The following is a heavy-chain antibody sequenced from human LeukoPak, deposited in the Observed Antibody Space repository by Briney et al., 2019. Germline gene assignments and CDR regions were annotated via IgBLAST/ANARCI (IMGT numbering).Heavy chain of an antibody. CDR2: INPNTGGT. CDR1: GYTFTGYH. V-gene: IGHV1-2*06. J-gene: IGHJ5*02. CDR3: ARVREYCSGGSCSGPHWFDP. D-gene: IGHD2-15*01. Sequence: ASVKVSCKASGYTFTGYHMHWVRQAPGQGLEWMGRINPNTGGTDYAQKFQGRVTMTRDTSISTAYMELSRLRSDDTAVYYCARVREYCSGGSCSGPHWFDPWGQGTLVTVSS.